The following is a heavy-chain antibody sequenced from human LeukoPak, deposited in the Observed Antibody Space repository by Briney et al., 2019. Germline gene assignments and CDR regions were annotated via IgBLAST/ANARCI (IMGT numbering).Heavy chain of an antibody. V-gene: IGHV3-48*01. J-gene: IGHJ4*02. CDR2: ISSFSGTI. CDR1: GLTFSSYS. D-gene: IGHD1-26*01. CDR3: ARDHGGSYSY. Sequence: GGSLRLSCAASGLTFSSYSMNWVRQAPGKGLEWVSYISSFSGTIYYADSVKGRFTISRDNAKNSLYLQMNSLRAEDTAVYFCARDHGGSYSYWGQGTLVTVPS.